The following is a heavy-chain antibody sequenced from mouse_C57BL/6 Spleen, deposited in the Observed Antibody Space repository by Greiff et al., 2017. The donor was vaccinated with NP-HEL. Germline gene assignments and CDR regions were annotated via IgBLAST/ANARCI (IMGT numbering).Heavy chain of an antibody. Sequence: EVQLVESGGGLAKPGGSLKLSCAASGFTFSSYAMSWVRQTPEKRLEWVATISDGGSYTYYPDNVKGRFTISRDKAKNNLYLQMSHLKSEDTAMYYCARITTVVGYFDVWGTGTTVTVSS. D-gene: IGHD1-1*01. J-gene: IGHJ1*03. CDR3: ARITTVVGYFDV. CDR1: GFTFSSYA. V-gene: IGHV5-4*01. CDR2: ISDGGSYT.